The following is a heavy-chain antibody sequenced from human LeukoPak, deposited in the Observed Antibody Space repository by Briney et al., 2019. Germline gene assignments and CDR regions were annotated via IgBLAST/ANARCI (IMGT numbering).Heavy chain of an antibody. CDR3: AIKQYYFQY. J-gene: IGHJ4*02. CDR1: GFTFSDYY. D-gene: IGHD4-11*01. Sequence: SGGSLRLSCAASGFTFSDYYMSWIRQAPGKGLEWVSYISGSDNTIYYADSVKGRFTISRDNAKNSLYLQMNSLRAEDTAVYYCAIKQYYFQYWGQGTLVTVSS. CDR2: ISGSDNTI. V-gene: IGHV3-11*01.